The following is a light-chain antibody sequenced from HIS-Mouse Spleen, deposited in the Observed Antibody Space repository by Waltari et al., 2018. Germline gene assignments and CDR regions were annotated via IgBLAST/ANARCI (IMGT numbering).Light chain of an antibody. CDR3: QQYGSSPLT. CDR1: QSVSSSY. J-gene: IGKJ4*01. Sequence: EIVLTQSPGTLSLSPGERATLSCRASQSVSSSYLAWYQQKPGQAPRLLIDGASSRATGIPDRFRGRGSGTDFTLTISRLEPEDFAVYYCQQYGSSPLTFGGGTKVEIK. V-gene: IGKV3-20*01. CDR2: GAS.